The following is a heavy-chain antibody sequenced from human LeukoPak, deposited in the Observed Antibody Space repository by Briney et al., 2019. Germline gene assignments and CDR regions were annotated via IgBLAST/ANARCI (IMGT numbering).Heavy chain of an antibody. J-gene: IGHJ5*02. D-gene: IGHD2-2*01. V-gene: IGHV4-39*01. CDR2: IYYSGST. CDR1: GGSISSSSYY. CDR3: ARQPVPVANGANYNWFDP. Sequence: KPSETLSLTCTVSGGSISSSSYYWGWIRQPPGKGLEWIGSIYYSGSTYYNPSLKSRVTISVDTSKNQFSLKLSSVTAADTAVYYCARQPVPVANGANYNWFDPWGQGTLVTVSS.